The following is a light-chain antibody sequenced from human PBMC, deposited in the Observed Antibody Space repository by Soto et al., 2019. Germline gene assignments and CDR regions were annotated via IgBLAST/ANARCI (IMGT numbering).Light chain of an antibody. Sequence: EIVLTQSPDTLSLSPGQRATLSCRASQSVRSDYFAWYQQKPGQAPRVIIFGVSTRATGVPDRFSGSGSGTDFTLTISRLEPEDFALYYCQQYDNSPLTFGGGTKVDIK. CDR3: QQYDNSPLT. CDR1: QSVRSDY. V-gene: IGKV3-20*01. J-gene: IGKJ4*01. CDR2: GVS.